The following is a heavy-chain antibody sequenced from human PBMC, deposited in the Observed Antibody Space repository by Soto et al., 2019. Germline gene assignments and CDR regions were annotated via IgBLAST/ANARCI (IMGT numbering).Heavy chain of an antibody. D-gene: IGHD1-7*01. J-gene: IGHJ3*01. CDR1: GFTFSDEW. V-gene: IGHV3-15*07. CDR3: TRGNYDAFHD. Sequence: GGSLRLSCAASGFTFSDEWMNWVRQAPGKGLEWVGRIKNKPSGETTNYAAPVKGRFTISRDDSESRLYLQMNNLKTDDTAVYHCTRGNYDAFHDWGQGTLVTVSS. CDR2: IKNKPSGETT.